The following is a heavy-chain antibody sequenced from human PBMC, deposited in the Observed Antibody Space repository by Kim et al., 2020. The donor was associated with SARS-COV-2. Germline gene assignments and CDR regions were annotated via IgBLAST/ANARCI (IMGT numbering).Heavy chain of an antibody. J-gene: IGHJ5*02. CDR2: IYYSGST. D-gene: IGHD3-22*01. CDR3: ARDMYYYDSSGPYNWFDP. V-gene: IGHV4-31*03. CDR1: GGSISSGGYY. Sequence: SETLSLTCTVSGGSISSGGYYWSWIRQHPGKGLEWIGYIYYSGSTYYNPSLKSRVTISVDTSKNQFSLKLSSVTAADTAVYYCARDMYYYDSSGPYNWFDPWGQGTLVTVSS.